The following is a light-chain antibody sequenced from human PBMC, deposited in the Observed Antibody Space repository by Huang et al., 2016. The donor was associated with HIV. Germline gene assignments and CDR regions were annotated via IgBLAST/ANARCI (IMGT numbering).Light chain of an antibody. J-gene: IGKJ4*01. Sequence: EMVMTQSPATLSVSPGERATVSCRASQSITSNLAWYQQKPGQAPRLLIYGASTRATGIPARFRGSGSGTEFTLTISSLQSEDFAFYYCQHYNNWPPLVTFGGGTKVEIK. V-gene: IGKV3-15*01. CDR2: GAS. CDR1: QSITSN. CDR3: QHYNNWPPLVT.